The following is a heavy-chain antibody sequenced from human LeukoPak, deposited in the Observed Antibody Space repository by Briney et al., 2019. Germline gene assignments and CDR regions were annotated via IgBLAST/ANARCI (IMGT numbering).Heavy chain of an antibody. Sequence: ASVKVSCKASGYTFTSYGISWVRQMPGKGLEWMGIIYPGDSDTRYSPSFQGQVTISADKSISTAYLQWSSLKASDTAMYYCARHAEQLVLDYWGQGTLVTVSS. CDR3: ARHAEQLVLDY. CDR2: IYPGDSDT. D-gene: IGHD6-13*01. CDR1: GYTFTSYG. V-gene: IGHV5-51*01. J-gene: IGHJ4*02.